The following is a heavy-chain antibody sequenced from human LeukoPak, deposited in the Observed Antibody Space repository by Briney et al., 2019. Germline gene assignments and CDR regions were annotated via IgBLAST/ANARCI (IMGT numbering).Heavy chain of an antibody. J-gene: IGHJ4*02. V-gene: IGHV3-72*01. D-gene: IGHD5-18*01. CDR1: GLTFSDHY. Sequence: GGALRLSCAASGLTFSDHYMDWVRQGPGKGLEWVGRTKNKANSYTAEYAASVKGRFTISRDDSKNSLYLLMNSLTTEDTAVYYCARSKGGNSYGRFDYWGQGTLVTVSS. CDR3: ARSKGGNSYGRFDY. CDR2: TKNKANSYTA.